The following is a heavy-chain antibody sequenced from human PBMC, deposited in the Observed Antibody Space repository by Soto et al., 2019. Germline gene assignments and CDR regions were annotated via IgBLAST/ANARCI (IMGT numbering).Heavy chain of an antibody. D-gene: IGHD3-3*01. CDR3: ARDGAYDFWSGYYRYFDY. CDR2: IKQDGSEK. CDR1: GFTFSSYW. J-gene: IGHJ4*02. Sequence: GGSLRLSCAASGFTFSSYWMSWVRQAPGKGLEWVANIKQDGSEKYYVDSVKGRFTISRDNAKNSLYLQMNSLRAEDTAVYYCARDGAYDFWSGYYRYFDYWGQGTLVTVSS. V-gene: IGHV3-7*01.